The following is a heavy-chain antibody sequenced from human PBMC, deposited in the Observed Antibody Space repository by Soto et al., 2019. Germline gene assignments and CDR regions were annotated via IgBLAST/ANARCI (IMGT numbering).Heavy chain of an antibody. CDR3: ARDPDYAANSGVCLVDY. D-gene: IGHD2-15*01. CDR2: IIPIFATP. CDR1: GGPFSDYS. Sequence: QVQRVQSGAEVKKPGSSVKVSCKASGGPFSDYSINWVRQAPGHGLEWMGGIIPIFATPNYAQKFQGIVTITTDQSTRLSYTERSSQRSQDTAIDCCARDPDYAANSGVCLVDYWGQGTRVTVTS. J-gene: IGHJ4*02. V-gene: IGHV1-69*01.